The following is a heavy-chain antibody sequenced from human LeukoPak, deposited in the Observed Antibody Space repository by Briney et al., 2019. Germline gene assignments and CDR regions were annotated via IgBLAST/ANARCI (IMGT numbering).Heavy chain of an antibody. V-gene: IGHV3-23*01. Sequence: GGSLRLSCAASGFTFSSSAMSWVRQAPGKGLEWVSNISGSGSGGSTYYADSVKGRFTISRDNSKNTLYLQMNSLRAEDTAVYYCARYVYVDAFDIWGQGTMVTVSS. CDR2: ISGSGSGGST. CDR1: GFTFSSSA. J-gene: IGHJ3*02. D-gene: IGHD5/OR15-5a*01. CDR3: ARYVYVDAFDI.